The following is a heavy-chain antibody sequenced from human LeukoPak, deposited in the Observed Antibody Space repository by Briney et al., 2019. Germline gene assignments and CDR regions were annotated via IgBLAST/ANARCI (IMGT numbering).Heavy chain of an antibody. V-gene: IGHV4-34*01. CDR1: GGSFSGYY. Sequence: SETLSLTCAVYGGSFSGYYWSWIRQPPGKGLEWIGEINHSGSTNYNPSLKGRVTISVDTSKNQFSLKLSSVTAADTAVYYCAREGPPYDYVWGSYRYLRQNGPNFDYWGQGTLVTVSS. CDR3: AREGPPYDYVWGSYRYLRQNGPNFDY. CDR2: INHSGST. D-gene: IGHD3-16*02. J-gene: IGHJ4*02.